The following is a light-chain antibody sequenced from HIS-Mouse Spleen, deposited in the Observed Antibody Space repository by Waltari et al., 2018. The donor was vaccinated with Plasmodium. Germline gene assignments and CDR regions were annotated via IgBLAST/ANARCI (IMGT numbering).Light chain of an antibody. CDR1: SSNIGNNY. V-gene: IGLV1-51*01. CDR2: DNK. CDR3: GTWDSSLSVV. J-gene: IGLJ2*01. Sequence: QSVLTQPPSVSAAPGQKVTISCSGSSSNIGNNYVSWYQQLPGTAPKLLIYDNKKRPSGIHDRFAGSKSGTSATLGITGLQTGDEADYYCGTWDSSLSVVFGGGTKLTVL.